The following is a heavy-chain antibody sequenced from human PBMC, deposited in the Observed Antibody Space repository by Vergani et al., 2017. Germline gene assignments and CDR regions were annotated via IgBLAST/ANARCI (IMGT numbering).Heavy chain of an antibody. J-gene: IGHJ4*02. CDR2: IYYSGCT. CDR3: ARVGFGKSFFDY. D-gene: IGHD3-10*01. CDR1: GGPISSYY. Sequence: QVQLQESGPGLVKPSETLSLICTVSGGPISSYYWSWIRQPPGKGLELVGYIYYSGCTNYTPSLKSRVTISVDTSKNQFPLKLSSVTAAVTAVYYFARVGFGKSFFDYRGQGTLVTVSS. V-gene: IGHV4-59*01.